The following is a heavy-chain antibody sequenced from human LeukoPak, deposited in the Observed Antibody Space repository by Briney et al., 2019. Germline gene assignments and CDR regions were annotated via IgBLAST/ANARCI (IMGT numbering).Heavy chain of an antibody. D-gene: IGHD5-12*01. CDR2: IKTDGSST. J-gene: IGHJ4*02. Sequence: GGSLRLSCAASGFTFSGSAMHWVRQAPGKGLVWVSHIKTDGSSTTYADSVKGRFTISRDNAKNTLYLQMNSLRAEDTAVYYCARDRGYTQDYWGQGTLVTVSS. CDR3: ARDRGYTQDY. V-gene: IGHV3-74*01. CDR1: GFTFSGSA.